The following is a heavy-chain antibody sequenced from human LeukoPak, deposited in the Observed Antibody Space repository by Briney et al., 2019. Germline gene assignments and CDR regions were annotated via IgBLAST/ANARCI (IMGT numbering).Heavy chain of an antibody. CDR2: ISSSSSYI. CDR1: GFTFSSYS. CDR3: ARGKSMDNYYYYYMDV. V-gene: IGHV3-21*01. Sequence: TGGSLRLSCAASGFTFSSYSMNWVRQAPGKGLEWVSSISSSSSYIYYADSVKGRFTISRDNAKNSLYLQMNSLRAEEKAVYYCARGKSMDNYYYYYMDVWGKGTTVTVSS. J-gene: IGHJ6*03. D-gene: IGHD6-6*01.